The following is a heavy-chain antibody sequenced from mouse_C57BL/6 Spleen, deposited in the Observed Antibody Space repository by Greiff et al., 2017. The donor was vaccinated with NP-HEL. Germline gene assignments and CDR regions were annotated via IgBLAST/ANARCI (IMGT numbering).Heavy chain of an antibody. D-gene: IGHD2-12*01. V-gene: IGHV5-17*01. CDR3: ARPGDDGGYFDY. CDR1: GFTFSDYG. J-gene: IGHJ2*01. Sequence: DVKLVESGGGLVKPGGSLKLSCAASGFTFSDYGMHWVRQAPEKGLEWVAYISSGSSTIYYADTVKGRFTISRDNAQHTLFLQMTSLRSEDTAMYYCARPGDDGGYFDYWGQGTTLTVSS. CDR2: ISSGSSTI.